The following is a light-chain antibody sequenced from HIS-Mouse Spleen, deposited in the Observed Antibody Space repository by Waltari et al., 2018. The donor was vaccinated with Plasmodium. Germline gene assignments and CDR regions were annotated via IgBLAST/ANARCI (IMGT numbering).Light chain of an antibody. Sequence: DIQMTQSPSSLSASVGDSVTITCRASQSISSYLNWYQQKPGKAPKLLIYATSRLQSGVPSRFSGSGSGTDFTLTISSLQPEDFATYYCQQNYNTWTFGQGTKVEIK. V-gene: IGKV1-39*01. CDR2: ATS. CDR1: QSISSY. CDR3: QQNYNTWT. J-gene: IGKJ1*01.